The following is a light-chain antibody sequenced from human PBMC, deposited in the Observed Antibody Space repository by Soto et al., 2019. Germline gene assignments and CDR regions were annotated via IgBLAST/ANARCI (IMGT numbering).Light chain of an antibody. Sequence: QSVLTQPPSVSAAPGQRVTISCSGNSSNVGDNFVSWYQQPPEAAPKLLIYDTHKRPSGIPDRFSGSKSGTSATLGITGLQTGDEADYYCATWDGSLSVVVFGGGTKLTVL. V-gene: IGLV1-51*01. CDR2: DTH. J-gene: IGLJ3*02. CDR3: ATWDGSLSVVV. CDR1: SSNVGDNF.